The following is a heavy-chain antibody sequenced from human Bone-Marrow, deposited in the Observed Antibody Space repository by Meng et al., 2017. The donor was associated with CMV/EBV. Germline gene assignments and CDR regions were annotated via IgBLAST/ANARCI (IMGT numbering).Heavy chain of an antibody. D-gene: IGHD2-2*01. CDR3: AKGGGGGIPAALSY. Sequence: GGSLRLSCAASGFTFDEYAMHWVRQAPGKGLEWVSGITWNSGGIVYADSVKGRFTISRDNARRSLFLQMNGLRAEDTARYYCAKGGGGGIPAALSYWGQGTLVTVSS. V-gene: IGHV3-9*01. CDR2: ITWNSGGI. CDR1: GFTFDEYA. J-gene: IGHJ4*01.